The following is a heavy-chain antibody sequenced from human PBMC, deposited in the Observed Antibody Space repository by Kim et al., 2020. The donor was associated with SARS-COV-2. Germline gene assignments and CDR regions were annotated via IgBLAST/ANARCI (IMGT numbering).Heavy chain of an antibody. D-gene: IGHD3-16*01. CDR1: GFTFDDYA. J-gene: IGHJ4*02. CDR2: MSWNSGSI. Sequence: GGSLRLSCAASGFTFDDYAMHWVRLAPGKGLEWVSGMSWNSGSIGYADSVKGRFTISRDNAKNSLYLQMNSLRTEDTALYYCTRVLLPRLAGAPITYWGQGTLVTVSS. CDR3: TRVLLPRLAGAPITY. V-gene: IGHV3-9*01.